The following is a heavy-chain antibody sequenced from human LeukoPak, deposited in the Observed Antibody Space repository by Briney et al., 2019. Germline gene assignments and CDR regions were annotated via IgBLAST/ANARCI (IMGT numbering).Heavy chain of an antibody. Sequence: GATVKISCKASGYTFTDYYMHWVQQAPGKGLEWMGRVDPEDGETIYAEKFQGRVTITADTSTDTAYMELSSLRSEDTAVYYCAREIGEPTGTTQYFDYWGQGTLVTVSS. V-gene: IGHV1-69-2*01. CDR3: AREIGEPTGTTQYFDY. D-gene: IGHD1-1*01. J-gene: IGHJ4*02. CDR1: GYTFTDYY. CDR2: VDPEDGET.